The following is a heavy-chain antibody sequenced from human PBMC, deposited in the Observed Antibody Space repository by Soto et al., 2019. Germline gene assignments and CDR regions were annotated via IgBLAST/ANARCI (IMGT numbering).Heavy chain of an antibody. Sequence: QVQLQESGPGLVKPSQTLSLTCTVSGGSISSGGYYWSWIRQHPGKGLEWIGYIYYSGSTYYNPSLKSRVTRSVDTSKNQFSREVSSVTAADTAVYYCATEVWRGDYYDSSGYYSGRNDAFDIWGQGTMVTVSS. CDR2: IYYSGST. V-gene: IGHV4-31*03. D-gene: IGHD3-22*01. J-gene: IGHJ3*02. CDR1: GGSISSGGYY. CDR3: ATEVWRGDYYDSSGYYSGRNDAFDI.